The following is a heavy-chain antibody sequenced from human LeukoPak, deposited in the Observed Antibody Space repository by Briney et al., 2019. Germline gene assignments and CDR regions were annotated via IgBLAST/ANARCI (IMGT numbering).Heavy chain of an antibody. CDR2: LSGIGDNP. Sequence: SGGSLRLSCATSGFIFSSYAMSWVRQAPGKGLEWVSDLSGIGDNPNYADTVKGRFTISRDNSKNTLFLQMNSLRVEETAVYYCARSNGGWDYWGQGTLVTVSS. D-gene: IGHD2-8*01. V-gene: IGHV3-23*01. CDR3: ARSNGGWDY. CDR1: GFIFSSYA. J-gene: IGHJ4*02.